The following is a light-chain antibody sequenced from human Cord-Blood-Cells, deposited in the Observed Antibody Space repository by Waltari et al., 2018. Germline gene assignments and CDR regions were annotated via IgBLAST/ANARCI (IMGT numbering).Light chain of an antibody. V-gene: IGLV9-49*01. Sequence: QPVLTQPPSASASLGASVKLTCTLSSGYSNYKVDWYQQRPGKGPRFVMRVGTGGIVGSKGDGIPYRFSVLGSGLNRYLTIKNIQEEDESDYHCGADHGSGSNFVLVFGGGTKLTVL. J-gene: IGLJ3*02. CDR3: GADHGSGSNFVLV. CDR2: VGTGGIVG. CDR1: SGYSNYK.